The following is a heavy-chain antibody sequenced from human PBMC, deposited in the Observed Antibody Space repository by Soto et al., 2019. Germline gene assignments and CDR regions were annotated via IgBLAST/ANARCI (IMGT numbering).Heavy chain of an antibody. CDR2: IYYSGSS. CDR1: GGSISSGYYY. D-gene: IGHD5-18*01. J-gene: IGHJ4*02. Sequence: QVQLQESGPGLVKPSQTLSLTCTVSGGSISSGYYYWSWIRQPPGKGLEWLGYIYYSGSSYYNPSPKSRITISVDTSKNQFSLNLSSVTAADTAVYYCARDRERGYSYGYFDYWGQGTLVTVSS. V-gene: IGHV4-30-4*01. CDR3: ARDRERGYSYGYFDY.